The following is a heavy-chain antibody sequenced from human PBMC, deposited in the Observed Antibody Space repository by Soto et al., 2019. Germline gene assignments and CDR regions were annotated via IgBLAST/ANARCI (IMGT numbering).Heavy chain of an antibody. D-gene: IGHD1-26*01. V-gene: IGHV4-59*01. CDR3: AKYSRTEEEGFTLDS. Sequence: PSETLSLTCTVSGDSIKHYYWSWIRQPPGKRLEWIGYIYYTGSTTYNPSLESRVTMSVDTSKNQFYLKLRSVDAADTAVYYCAKYSRTEEEGFTLDSWGRGTLVTVSS. CDR2: IYYTGST. J-gene: IGHJ4*02. CDR1: GDSIKHYY.